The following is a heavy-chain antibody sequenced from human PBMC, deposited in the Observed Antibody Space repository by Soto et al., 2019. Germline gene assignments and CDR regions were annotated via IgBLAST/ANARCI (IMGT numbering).Heavy chain of an antibody. J-gene: IGHJ5*02. Sequence: QVQLQESGPGLEKPAQTLSLTCTVSGGSINSGAYYWSWIRYHPEQGLEWIGYIYYSGSTYYNPSLKSRVYISVDTSKNQFSLRLSSVTAADTAVYYCARLDYGGDWFDPWGQGTLVTVSS. CDR3: ARLDYGGDWFDP. V-gene: IGHV4-31*03. CDR2: IYYSGST. CDR1: GGSINSGAYY. D-gene: IGHD4-17*01.